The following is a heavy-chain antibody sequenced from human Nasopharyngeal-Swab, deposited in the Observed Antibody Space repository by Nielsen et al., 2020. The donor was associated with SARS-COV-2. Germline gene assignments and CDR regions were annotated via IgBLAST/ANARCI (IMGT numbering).Heavy chain of an antibody. Sequence: WIRQPPGKGLEWVSAISGSGGSTYYADSVKGRFTVSRDTSKNTVYLQMSRLRGEDTAVYYCAEAVTPNFYYSAMDVWGQGTTVTVSS. D-gene: IGHD4-17*01. J-gene: IGHJ6*02. CDR3: AEAVTPNFYYSAMDV. V-gene: IGHV3-23*01. CDR2: ISGSGGST.